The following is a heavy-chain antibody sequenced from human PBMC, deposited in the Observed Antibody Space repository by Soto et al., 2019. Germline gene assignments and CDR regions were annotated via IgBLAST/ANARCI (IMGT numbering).Heavy chain of an antibody. J-gene: IGHJ6*02. CDR1: GLSVSTNF. CDR2: IYSGGKT. V-gene: IGHV3-53*01. CDR3: TRDAPGERPYYCYYYGMDV. Sequence: PGGSLRLSCAASGLSVSTNFMSWVRQAPGEGLEWLAVIYSGGKTFYADSVKGRFTISKDNSKNTLSLQMNSLRAEDTAVYYCTRDAPGERPYYCYYYGMDVWGQGTMVTVSS.